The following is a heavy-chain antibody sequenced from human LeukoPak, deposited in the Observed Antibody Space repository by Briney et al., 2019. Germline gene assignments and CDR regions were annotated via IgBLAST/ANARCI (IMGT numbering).Heavy chain of an antibody. Sequence: GASVKVSCKASGYTFTGYYMHWVRQAPGQGLEWMGWINPNSGGTNYAQKFQGRVTMTRDTSISTAYMELSRLRSDDTAVCYCARDRLTGYQNYGMDVWGQGTTVTVSS. V-gene: IGHV1-2*02. CDR2: INPNSGGT. D-gene: IGHD3-9*01. CDR3: ARDRLTGYQNYGMDV. CDR1: GYTFTGYY. J-gene: IGHJ6*02.